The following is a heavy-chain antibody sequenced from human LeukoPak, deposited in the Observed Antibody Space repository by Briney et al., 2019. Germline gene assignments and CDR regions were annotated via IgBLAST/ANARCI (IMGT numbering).Heavy chain of an antibody. J-gene: IGHJ4*02. CDR2: SYYSGIT. D-gene: IGHD1-14*01. V-gene: IGHV4-59*01. CDR1: ADSISTYY. CDR3: GRGEPVDY. Sequence: SETLSLTCTVSADSISTYYWSWIRQSPGKGLEWIGYSYYSGITSYNPSLKSRVTMSVDESKNRLSLEVNSVSAAVTAVYYGGRGEPVDYWGEGTLVTVSS.